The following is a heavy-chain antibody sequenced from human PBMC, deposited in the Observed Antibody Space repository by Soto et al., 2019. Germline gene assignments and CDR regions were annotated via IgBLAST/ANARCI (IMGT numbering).Heavy chain of an antibody. CDR2: INPSGGST. V-gene: IGHV1-46*01. CDR3: ARFEQQLLPVRDGYYYYGMDV. D-gene: IGHD6-13*01. J-gene: IGHJ6*02. Sequence: ASVKVSCKASGYTFTSYYMHWVRQAPGQGLEWMGIINPSGGSTSYAQKFQGRVTMTRDTSTSTVYMELSSLRSEDTAVYYCARFEQQLLPVRDGYYYYGMDVWGQGTTVTVAS. CDR1: GYTFTSYY.